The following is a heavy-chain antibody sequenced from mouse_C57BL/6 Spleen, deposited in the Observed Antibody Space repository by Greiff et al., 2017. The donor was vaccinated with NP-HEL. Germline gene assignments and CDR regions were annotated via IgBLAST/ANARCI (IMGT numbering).Heavy chain of an antibody. Sequence: EVKVVESGGGLVKPGGSLKLSCAASGFTFSSYAMSWVRQTPEKRLEWVATISDGGSYTYYPDNVKGRFTISRDNAKNNLYLQMSHLKSEDTAMYYCARDAYDYVDYWGQGTTLTVSS. CDR3: ARDAYDYVDY. J-gene: IGHJ2*01. CDR2: ISDGGSYT. CDR1: GFTFSSYA. D-gene: IGHD2-3*01. V-gene: IGHV5-4*01.